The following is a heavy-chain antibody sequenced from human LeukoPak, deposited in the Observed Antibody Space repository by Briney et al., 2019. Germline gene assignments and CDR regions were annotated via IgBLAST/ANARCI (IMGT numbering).Heavy chain of an antibody. V-gene: IGHV3-21*04. D-gene: IGHD3-10*01. Sequence: PGGSLRLSCAASGFTFSSYSMNWVRQAPGKGLEWVSSISSSSSYIYYADSVKGRFTISRDNPKNSLYLQMNSLRAEDTAVYYCASGGALWFGESKFDYWGQGTLVTVSS. CDR1: GFTFSSYS. J-gene: IGHJ4*02. CDR2: ISSSSSYI. CDR3: ASGGALWFGESKFDY.